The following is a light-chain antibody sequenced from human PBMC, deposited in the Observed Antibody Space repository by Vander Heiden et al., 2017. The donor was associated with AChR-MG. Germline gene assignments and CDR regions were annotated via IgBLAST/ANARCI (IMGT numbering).Light chain of an antibody. CDR1: SFNIGRNY. V-gene: IGLV1-47*01. J-gene: IGLJ2*01. CDR2: NNN. Sequence: QSVLTQPPSASGTPGQRVTISCSGSSFNIGRNYVYWYQLVPGTAPKLLIYNNNQRPSGVPDRFSGSKSGTSASLAISGLRFEDEADYFCAGWDDSLSGPYVVFGGGTKVTVL. CDR3: AGWDDSLSGPYVV.